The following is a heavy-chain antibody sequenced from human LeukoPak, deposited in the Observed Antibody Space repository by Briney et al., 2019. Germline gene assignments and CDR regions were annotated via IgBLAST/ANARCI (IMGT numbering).Heavy chain of an antibody. J-gene: IGHJ4*02. Sequence: GASVKVSCKVSGYTLTELSMHWVRQAPGKGLEWMGGFDPEDGETIYAQKFQGRVTMTRDTSISTAYMELSRLRSDDTAVYYCARDSSREALGYWGQGTLVTVSS. D-gene: IGHD6-13*01. CDR3: ARDSSREALGY. V-gene: IGHV1-24*01. CDR1: GYTLTELS. CDR2: FDPEDGET.